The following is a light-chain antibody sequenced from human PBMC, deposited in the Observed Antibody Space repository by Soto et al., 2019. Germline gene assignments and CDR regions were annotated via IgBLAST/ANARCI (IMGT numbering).Light chain of an antibody. J-gene: IGKJ5*01. CDR3: QQYYSYQIT. Sequence: DIQLTQSPSTLSASVGDRVTITCRASQSISSWLAWYQQKPGKAPKLLIYAASTLQSGVPSRFSGSGSGTDFTLTISCLQSEDFATYYCQQYYSYQITFGQGTRLEIK. CDR1: QSISSW. CDR2: AAS. V-gene: IGKV1-5*01.